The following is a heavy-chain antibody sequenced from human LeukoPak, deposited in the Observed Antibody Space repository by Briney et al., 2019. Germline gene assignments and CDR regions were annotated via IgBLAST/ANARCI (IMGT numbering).Heavy chain of an antibody. Sequence: SVKVSCKASGGTFSSYAISWVRQAPGQGLEWMGGIIPIFGTANYAQKFQGRVTITADESTSTAYMELSSLRSEDTAVYYCAREVEMATIKHNWFDPWGQGTLVTVSS. D-gene: IGHD5-12*01. CDR1: GGTFSSYA. CDR3: AREVEMATIKHNWFDP. CDR2: IIPIFGTA. J-gene: IGHJ5*02. V-gene: IGHV1-69*13.